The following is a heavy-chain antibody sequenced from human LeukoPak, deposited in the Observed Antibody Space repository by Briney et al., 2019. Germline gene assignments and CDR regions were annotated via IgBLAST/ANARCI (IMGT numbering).Heavy chain of an antibody. J-gene: IGHJ4*02. CDR2: ISWDGTT. Sequence: GGSLRLLCRAWVFTCEDYTMLWLRRAGGNTVEGLSLISWDGTTYYTDSVKGRFTISRDSSKDSLYLQMDALRSEDTAFYYCVKDLSYETSGSFFDYWGQGTLVTVS. CDR1: VFTCEDYT. D-gene: IGHD3-22*01. CDR3: VKDLSYETSGSFFDY. V-gene: IGHV3-43*01.